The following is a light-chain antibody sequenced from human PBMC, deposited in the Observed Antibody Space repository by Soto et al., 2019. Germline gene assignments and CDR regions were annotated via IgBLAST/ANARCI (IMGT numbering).Light chain of an antibody. CDR3: QQYNTYSPYT. Sequence: EIVLTQSPATLSLSPGERATLSCRASQSVSSYLAWYQQKPGQAPRLLIYDASNRATGIPARFSGSGSGTEFTLNISSLQPDDFATYYCQQYNTYSPYTFGQGTRLEIK. CDR1: QSVSSY. J-gene: IGKJ2*01. CDR2: DAS. V-gene: IGKV3-11*01.